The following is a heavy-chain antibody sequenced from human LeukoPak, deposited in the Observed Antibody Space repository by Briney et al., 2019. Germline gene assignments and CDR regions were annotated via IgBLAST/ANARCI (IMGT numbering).Heavy chain of an antibody. D-gene: IGHD4-23*01. CDR3: ARELGSDYGGYSP. Sequence: ASETLSLTCSVSGGSMRSGSSFWSWIRQPARKGLEWIGRIYATGNTNYNPSLERRVTISVDTSKNQFSLELTSVTAADTAVYYCARELGSDYGGYSPWGQGTLVTVSS. CDR1: GGSMRSGSSF. J-gene: IGHJ5*02. V-gene: IGHV4-61*02. CDR2: IYATGNT.